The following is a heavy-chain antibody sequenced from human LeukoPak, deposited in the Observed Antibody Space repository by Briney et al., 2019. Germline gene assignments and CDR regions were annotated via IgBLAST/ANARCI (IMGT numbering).Heavy chain of an antibody. Sequence: GGSLRLSCTASGFAFGDYAMSWVRQAPGKGLEWVGFIRSKAYGGTTGYAASVKGRFTISRDDSKSIAYLQMNSLKTEDTAVYYCTSSYYYDSSGYYRWGQGTLVTVSS. J-gene: IGHJ5*02. CDR3: TSSYYYDSSGYYR. CDR2: IRSKAYGGTT. V-gene: IGHV3-49*04. CDR1: GFAFGDYA. D-gene: IGHD3-22*01.